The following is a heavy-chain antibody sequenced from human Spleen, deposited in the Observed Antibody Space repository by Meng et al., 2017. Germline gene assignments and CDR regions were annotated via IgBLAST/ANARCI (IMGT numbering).Heavy chain of an antibody. D-gene: IGHD4-17*01. Sequence: ASVKVSCKASGYTLTSYDINWVRQATGQGLGWMGWMKPNSGNTGYAQKFQGRVTVTRNTSISTAYMELISLGSEDTAVYYCARGNDYDAFDIWGQGTMVTVSS. CDR3: ARGNDYDAFDI. V-gene: IGHV1-8*01. J-gene: IGHJ3*02. CDR1: GYTLTSYD. CDR2: MKPNSGNT.